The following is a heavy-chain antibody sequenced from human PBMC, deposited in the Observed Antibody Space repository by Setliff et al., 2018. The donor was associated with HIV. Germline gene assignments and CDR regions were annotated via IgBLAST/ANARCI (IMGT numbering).Heavy chain of an antibody. CDR2: VYTTGSA. D-gene: IGHD6-19*01. CDR1: GASFIRSRYY. CDR3: ARALAGGSGWNYFDL. Sequence: KTSETLSLTCTVSGASFIRSRYYWSWIRQPAGKGLDWIGHVYTTGSASYNPSLESRVTILEALSKNQLTLNLDSVTAADTAVYFCARALAGGSGWNYFDLWGPGTLVTVSS. V-gene: IGHV4-61*09. J-gene: IGHJ4*02.